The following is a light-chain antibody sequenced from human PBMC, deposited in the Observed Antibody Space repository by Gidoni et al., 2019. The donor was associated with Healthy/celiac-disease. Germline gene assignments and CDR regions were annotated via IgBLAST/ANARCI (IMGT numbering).Light chain of an antibody. Sequence: DIQMTQSPSSLSASVADRVTITCRASQSISSYLNWYQQKPGKAPKLLIYAASSLQSGVPSRFSGSGSGTDFTLTISSLQPEDFATYYCQQSYSTPRTFXQXTKVEIK. CDR1: QSISSY. CDR3: QQSYSTPRT. J-gene: IGKJ1*01. CDR2: AAS. V-gene: IGKV1-39*01.